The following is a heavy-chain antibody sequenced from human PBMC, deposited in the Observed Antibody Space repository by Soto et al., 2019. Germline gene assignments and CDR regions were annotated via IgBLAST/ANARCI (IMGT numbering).Heavy chain of an antibody. V-gene: IGHV3-11*01. J-gene: IGHJ4*02. CDR2: ISGGGGSTI. CDR1: GFTFSDYY. Sequence: GGSLRLSCAASGFTFSDYYMNWIRQAPGKGLEWISYISGGGGSTIYYTDSVKGRFTISRDNTKKSLYLDMNSLRAEDTAVYYCARGRGYYDSSGYDFWGQGTPVTVSS. D-gene: IGHD3-22*01. CDR3: ARGRGYYDSSGYDF.